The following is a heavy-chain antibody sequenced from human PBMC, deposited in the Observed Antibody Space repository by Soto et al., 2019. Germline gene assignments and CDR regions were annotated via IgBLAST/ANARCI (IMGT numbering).Heavy chain of an antibody. Sequence: AGGSLRLSCAASGFTFSSYSMNWVRQAPGKGLEWVSSISSSSSYIYYADSVKGRFTISRDNAKNSLYLQMNSLRAEDTAVYYCARDPGMVVPASAFDPWGQGTLVTVSS. J-gene: IGHJ5*02. CDR3: ARDPGMVVPASAFDP. V-gene: IGHV3-21*01. D-gene: IGHD2-2*01. CDR2: ISSSSSYI. CDR1: GFTFSSYS.